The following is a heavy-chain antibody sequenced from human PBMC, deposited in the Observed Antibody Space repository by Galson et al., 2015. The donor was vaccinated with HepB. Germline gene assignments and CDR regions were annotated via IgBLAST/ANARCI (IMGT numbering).Heavy chain of an antibody. D-gene: IGHD2-15*01. CDR2: LYYTGST. V-gene: IGHV4-39*07. Sequence: ETLSLTCTVSGGSIRSGSYYWGWVRQPPGKGLEWIGSLYYTGSTYYNPSLKSRVTISVDTSKNQFSLKLSSVTAADTAVYYCVREGDIGVVRGSRPNDTFDMWGQGTMVTVSS. J-gene: IGHJ3*02. CDR3: VREGDIGVVRGSRPNDTFDM. CDR1: GGSIRSGSYY.